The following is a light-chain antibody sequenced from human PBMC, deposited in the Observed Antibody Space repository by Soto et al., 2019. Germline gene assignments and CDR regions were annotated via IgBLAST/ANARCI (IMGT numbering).Light chain of an antibody. CDR1: SSNIGAGHD. CDR3: QSYDSSLSGYAV. V-gene: IGLV1-40*01. CDR2: RNN. J-gene: IGLJ7*01. Sequence: QSVLTQPPSVSVAPGQRVTISCTGSSSNIGAGHDVHWYQQLPGTAPKLLIYRNNNRPSGVADRFSVSRSGTSASLAITGLQAEDEADYYCQSYDSSLSGYAVFGGGTQLTVL.